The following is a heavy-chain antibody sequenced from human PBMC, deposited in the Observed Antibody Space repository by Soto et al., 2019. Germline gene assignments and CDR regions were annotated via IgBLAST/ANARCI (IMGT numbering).Heavy chain of an antibody. J-gene: IGHJ5*02. D-gene: IGHD2-15*01. CDR1: GFTFSSYG. CDR3: AKGLTDFTHCSGGRCYEWANPRDWFDP. Sequence: QVQLVESGGGVVQPGRSLRLSCAASGFTFSSYGMHWVRQAPGKGLEWVAVISYDGSNKYYADSVKGRFTISRDNSKNTLYLQMNSLRAEDTAVYYCAKGLTDFTHCSGGRCYEWANPRDWFDPWGQGTLVTVSS. CDR2: ISYDGSNK. V-gene: IGHV3-30*18.